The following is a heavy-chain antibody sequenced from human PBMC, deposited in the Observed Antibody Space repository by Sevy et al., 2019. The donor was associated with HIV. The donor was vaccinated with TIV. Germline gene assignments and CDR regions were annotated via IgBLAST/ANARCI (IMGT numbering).Heavy chain of an antibody. CDR3: ARGAYGSGSYYRTGAEYFQH. CDR1: GFTFSSYS. D-gene: IGHD3-10*01. J-gene: IGHJ1*01. V-gene: IGHV3-21*01. Sequence: GGSLRLSCAASGFTFSSYSMNWVRQAPGKGLEWVSSISSSSSYIYYADSVKGRFTISRDNAKNSLYLQMNSLRAEDTALYYCARGAYGSGSYYRTGAEYFQHWGQDTLVTVSS. CDR2: ISSSSSYI.